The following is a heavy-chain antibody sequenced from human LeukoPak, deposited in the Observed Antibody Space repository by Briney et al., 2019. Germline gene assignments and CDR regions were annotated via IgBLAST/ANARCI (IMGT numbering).Heavy chain of an antibody. CDR3: ARSLKHIAADYYFDY. J-gene: IGHJ4*02. V-gene: IGHV5-51*01. D-gene: IGHD6-13*01. CDR1: GYSSTSYW. CDR2: IYPGDSDT. Sequence: GESLKISCKGSGYSSTSYWIGWVRQMPGKGLEWMGIIYPGDSDTRYSPSFQGQVTISADKSISTAYLQWSSLKASDTAMYYCARSLKHIAADYYFDYWGQGTLVTVSS.